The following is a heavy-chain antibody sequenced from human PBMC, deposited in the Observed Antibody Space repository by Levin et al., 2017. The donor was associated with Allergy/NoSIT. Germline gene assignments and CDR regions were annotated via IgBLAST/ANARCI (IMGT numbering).Heavy chain of an antibody. V-gene: IGHV4-4*07. D-gene: IGHD2-2*01. CDR3: AGLERYCSSTSCYYYFDS. J-gene: IGHJ4*02. CDR2: IYTSGST. CDR1: GGSISSYY. Sequence: ASETLSLTCTVSGGSISSYYWSWIRQPAGKGLEWIGRIYTSGSTNYNPSLKSRVTMSEETPKNQFSLKLSSVTAADTAVYYCAGLERYCSSTSCYYYFDSWGQGTLVTVSS.